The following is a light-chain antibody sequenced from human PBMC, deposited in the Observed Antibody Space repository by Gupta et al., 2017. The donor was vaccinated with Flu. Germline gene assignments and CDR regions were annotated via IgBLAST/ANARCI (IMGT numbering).Light chain of an antibody. CDR1: QSVSTN. V-gene: IGKV3D-15*01. CDR2: EAA. CDR3: QQESYWPLA. Sequence: PATLSVSPGERATLSCRASQSVSTNLAWYQQKPGQAPRLLIFEAAARATDFPTRFSGSGSGTEFTLSISGLQSEDFAVYYCQQESYWPLAFGQGTNVDI. J-gene: IGKJ3*01.